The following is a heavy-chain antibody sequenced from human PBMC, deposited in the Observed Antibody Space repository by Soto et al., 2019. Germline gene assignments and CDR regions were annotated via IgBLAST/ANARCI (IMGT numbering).Heavy chain of an antibody. J-gene: IGHJ6*02. CDR3: ARLRMATIKMVSYGMDV. CDR1: GYSFTSYW. Sequence: PGESLKISCKGSGYSFTSYWIGWVRQMPGKGLEWMGIIYPGDSDTRYSPSFQGQVTISADKSISTAYLQWSSLKASDTAMYYCARLRMATIKMVSYGMDVWGQGTTVTVSS. V-gene: IGHV5-51*01. D-gene: IGHD5-12*01. CDR2: IYPGDSDT.